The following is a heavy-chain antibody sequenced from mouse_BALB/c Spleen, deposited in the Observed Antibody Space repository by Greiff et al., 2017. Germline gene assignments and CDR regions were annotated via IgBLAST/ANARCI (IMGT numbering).Heavy chain of an antibody. CDR2: IDPANGNT. J-gene: IGHJ2*01. CDR3: ARSPDPGEDFDY. CDR1: GFNIKDTY. Sequence: VQLKQSGAELVKPGASVKLSCTASGFNIKDTYMHWVKQRPEQGLEWIGRIDPANGNTKYDPKFQGKATITADTSSNTAYLQLSSLTSEDTAVYYCARSPDPGEDFDYWGQGTTLTVSS. V-gene: IGHV14-3*02.